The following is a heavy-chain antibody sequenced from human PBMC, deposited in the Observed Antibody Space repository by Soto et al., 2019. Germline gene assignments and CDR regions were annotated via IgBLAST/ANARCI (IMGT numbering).Heavy chain of an antibody. V-gene: IGHV5-51*01. CDR2: IYPEDSET. CDR3: TKGAERTVQRFLDWVCGHWGQGTPVTVSSGKIVDGELPPIYYYYGMDV. Sequence: GESLKISCKGSGYSFTNYWIGWVRQMPGKDLEWIGIIYPEDSETRYSPSFQGLVTISVDKSISTAYLQWNSLQASDTATYYCTKGAERTVQRFLDWVCGHWGQGTPVTVSSGKIVDGELPPIYYYYGMDVWGQGTTVTVSS. CDR1: GYSFTNYW. J-gene: IGHJ6*02. D-gene: IGHD1-26*01.